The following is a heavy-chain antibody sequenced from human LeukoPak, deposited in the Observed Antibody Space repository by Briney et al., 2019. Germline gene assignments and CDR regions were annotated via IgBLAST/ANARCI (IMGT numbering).Heavy chain of an antibody. CDR2: INAGNGNT. J-gene: IGHJ5*02. Sequence: ASVTVSCTASGYTFTSYAMHWVRQAPGQRLEWMGWINAGNGNTKYSQKFQGRVTITRDTSASTAYMELSSLRSEDTAVYYCARGGGYPWFGELLSSNWFDPWGQGTLVTVSS. V-gene: IGHV1-3*01. D-gene: IGHD3-10*01. CDR1: GYTFTSYA. CDR3: ARGGGYPWFGELLSSNWFDP.